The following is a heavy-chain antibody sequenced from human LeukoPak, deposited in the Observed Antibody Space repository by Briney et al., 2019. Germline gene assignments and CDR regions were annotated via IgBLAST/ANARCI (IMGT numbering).Heavy chain of an antibody. Sequence: PGGSLRLSCAASGFTFSGYGMSWVRQAPGKGLEWISGTSGSGGSTYYANSVKGRFTISRDNSKNTLYLEMNSLRAEDTAVYYCAKNGGSQCYSHLDYWGRGTLVAVSS. V-gene: IGHV3-23*01. CDR2: TSGSGGST. CDR1: GFTFSGYG. D-gene: IGHD2-15*01. J-gene: IGHJ4*02. CDR3: AKNGGSQCYSHLDY.